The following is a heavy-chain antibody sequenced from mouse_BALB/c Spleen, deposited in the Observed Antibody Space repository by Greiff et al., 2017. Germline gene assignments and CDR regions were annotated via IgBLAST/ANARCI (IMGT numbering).Heavy chain of an antibody. V-gene: IGHV1S16*01. J-gene: IGHJ4*01. Sequence: QVQLQQPGAELVKPGASVKLSCKASGYTFTSYWMHWEKLRPGQGFEWIGEINPSNGGTNYNEKFKRKATLTVDKSSSTAYMQLSSLTSEDSAVYYCTIPNDYAMDYWGQGTSVTVSS. CDR1: GYTFTSYW. CDR3: TIPNDYAMDY. D-gene: IGHD4-1*01. CDR2: INPSNGGT.